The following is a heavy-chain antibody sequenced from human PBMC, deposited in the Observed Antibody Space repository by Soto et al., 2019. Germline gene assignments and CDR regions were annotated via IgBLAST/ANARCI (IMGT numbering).Heavy chain of an antibody. CDR1: GYTFTRYG. CDR3: AKNGQLPYYYSGMDV. J-gene: IGHJ6*02. V-gene: IGHV1-18*01. D-gene: IGHD6-6*01. Sequence: QVPLVQSGGEVKKPGASVKVSCKTSGYTFTRYGISWVRQAPEKGLERMGWTSGTKGDTNYAQKFQERVTMTIDTSTTTVYMELRSLTSDDTAVYYCAKNGQLPYYYSGMDVWGQGTTVTVSS. CDR2: TSGTKGDT.